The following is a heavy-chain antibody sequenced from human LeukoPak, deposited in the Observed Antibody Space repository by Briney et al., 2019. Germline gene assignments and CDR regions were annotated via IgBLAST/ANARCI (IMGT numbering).Heavy chain of an antibody. CDR3: ARQNDRSHDY. CDR1: GGSISRSSYY. CDR2: IYYSGTT. Sequence: KPSETLSLTCTVSGGSISRSSYYWGWGRQPPGKGLEWIGSIYYSGTTYSNPSLKSRVTISVDTSKNRFSLKLRSVTAADTAVYYCARQNDRSHDYWGQGTLVTVSS. J-gene: IGHJ4*02. V-gene: IGHV4-39*01. D-gene: IGHD1-1*01.